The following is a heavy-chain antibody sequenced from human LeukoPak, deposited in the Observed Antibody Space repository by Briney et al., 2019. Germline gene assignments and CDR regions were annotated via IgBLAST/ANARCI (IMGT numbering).Heavy chain of an antibody. D-gene: IGHD5-18*01. CDR1: GYTFTSYY. V-gene: IGHV1-46*01. Sequence: ASVKVSCKASGYTFTSYYMHWVRQAPGQGLEWMGIINPSGGSTSYAQKFQGRVTMTRDTSTSTVYMELSSLRSEDTAVYYCARDQLGIGGYSHGTIGYFDYWGQGTLVTVSS. CDR3: ARDQLGIGGYSHGTIGYFDY. J-gene: IGHJ4*02. CDR2: INPSGGST.